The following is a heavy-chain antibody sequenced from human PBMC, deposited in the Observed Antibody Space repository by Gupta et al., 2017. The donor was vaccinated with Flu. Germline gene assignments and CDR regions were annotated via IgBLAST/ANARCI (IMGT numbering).Heavy chain of an antibody. J-gene: IGHJ4*02. CDR2: ISSSSSYI. D-gene: IGHD1-7*01. CDR3: ARDFSTTYLDY. CDR1: GFTFSSYS. Sequence: EVQLVESGGGLVTPGGSLSLSCAASGFTFSSYSMNWVRQAPGKGLEWVASISSSSSYIYYADSVKGRFTISRDNAKNSLYLQMNSLRAEDTAVYYCARDFSTTYLDYWGQGTLVIVSS. V-gene: IGHV3-21*01.